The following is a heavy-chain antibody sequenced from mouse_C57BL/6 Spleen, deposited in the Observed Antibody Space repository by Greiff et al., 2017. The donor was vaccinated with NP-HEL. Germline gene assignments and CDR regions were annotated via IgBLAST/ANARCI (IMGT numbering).Heavy chain of an antibody. CDR3: ARWSYYYGSSYAMDY. D-gene: IGHD1-1*01. V-gene: IGHV1-85*01. CDR2: IYPRDGST. J-gene: IGHJ4*01. Sequence: QVQLKESGPELVKPGASVKLSCKASGYTFTSYDINWVKQRPGQGLEWIGWIYPRDGSTKYNEKFKGKATLTVDTSSSTAYMELHSLTSEDAAVYFCARWSYYYGSSYAMDYWGQGTSVTVSS. CDR1: GYTFTSYD.